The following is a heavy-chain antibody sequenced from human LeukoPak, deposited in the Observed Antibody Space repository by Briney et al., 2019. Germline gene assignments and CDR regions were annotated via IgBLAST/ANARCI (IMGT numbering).Heavy chain of an antibody. CDR2: ISSSSNYI. Sequence: GGSLRLSCAASGFTFSSYSMNWVRQTPGKGLEWVSLISSSSNYIYYADSVKGRFTISRDNAKNSLYLQMNSLRAEDTAVYYCANEGRLQTVGYLDYWGQGTLVTVSS. CDR1: GFTFSSYS. V-gene: IGHV3-21*01. D-gene: IGHD6-25*01. J-gene: IGHJ4*02. CDR3: ANEGRLQTVGYLDY.